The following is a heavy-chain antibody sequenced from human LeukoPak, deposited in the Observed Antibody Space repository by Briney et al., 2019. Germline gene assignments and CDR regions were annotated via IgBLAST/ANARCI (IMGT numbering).Heavy chain of an antibody. CDR2: INLNSGGT. J-gene: IGHJ4*02. D-gene: IGHD1-14*01. CDR3: ESWAGGNEPIASFDY. CDR1: GYTFTGYY. Sequence: ASVKVSCKTSGYTFTGYYMHWMRHAPGQGLEWMGWINLNSGGTNYAQKFQGRVIMTRDTSTSTAYMELNRLRFDDTAVYYCESWAGGNEPIASFDYCGQGTLVTVSS. V-gene: IGHV1-2*02.